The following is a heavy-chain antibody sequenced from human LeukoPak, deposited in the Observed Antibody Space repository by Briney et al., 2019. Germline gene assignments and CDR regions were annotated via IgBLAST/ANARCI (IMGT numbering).Heavy chain of an antibody. V-gene: IGHV3-23*01. J-gene: IGHJ4*02. D-gene: IGHD3-16*01. CDR1: GFTFSSCA. CDR3: AKGYYDYVWGSYYFDY. CDR2: ISGSGGST. Sequence: GGSLRLSCAASGFTFSSCAMSWVRQAPGKGLEWVSAISGSGGSTYYADSVKGRFTISRDNSRDTLYLQMNSLRAEDTAVYYCAKGYYDYVWGSYYFDYWGQGTLVTVSS.